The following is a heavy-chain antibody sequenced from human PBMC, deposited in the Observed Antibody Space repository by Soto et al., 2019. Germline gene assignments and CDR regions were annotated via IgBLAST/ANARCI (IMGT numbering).Heavy chain of an antibody. CDR1: GYTFTGYY. CDR2: INPNSGGT. V-gene: IGHV1-2*02. CDR3: ARPHGPSSIAALIDV. D-gene: IGHD6-6*01. Sequence: ASSKVSCKASGYTFTGYYMHWVRQAPGQGLEWMGWINPNSGGTNYAQKFQGRVTMTRDTSISTAYMELSRLRSDDTAVYYCARPHGPSSIAALIDVWGQGTTVTVSS. J-gene: IGHJ6*02.